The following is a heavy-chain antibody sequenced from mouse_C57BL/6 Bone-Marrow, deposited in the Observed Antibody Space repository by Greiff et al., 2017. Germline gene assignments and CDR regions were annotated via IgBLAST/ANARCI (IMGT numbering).Heavy chain of an antibody. CDR3: ARYRWFFDY. CDR1: GYSITGDY. V-gene: IGHV3-8*01. D-gene: IGHD2-3*01. J-gene: IGHJ2*01. CDR2: ISYSGST. Sequence: EVKLMESGPGLAKPSQTLSLTCSVTGYSITGDYWNWIRKFPGNKLEYMGYISYSGSTYYNPSLKSRISITRDTSKNQYYLQLNSVTTEDTATYYCARYRWFFDYWGQGTTLTVSS.